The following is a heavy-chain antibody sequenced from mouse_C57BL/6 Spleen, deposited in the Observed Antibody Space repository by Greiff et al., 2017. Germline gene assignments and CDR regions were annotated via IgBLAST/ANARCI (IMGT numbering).Heavy chain of an antibody. J-gene: IGHJ3*01. CDR2: ISYDGSN. D-gene: IGHD2-5*01. CDR3: AIDPDSNSVCAY. Sequence: EVKLMESGPGLVKPSQSLSLTCSVTGYSITSGYYWNWIRQFPGNKLEWMGYISYDGSNNYNPSLKNRISITLYTSKNQFFLKLNSLTTEDTATYYCAIDPDSNSVCAYWGQGTLVTVSA. V-gene: IGHV3-6*01. CDR1: GYSITSGYY.